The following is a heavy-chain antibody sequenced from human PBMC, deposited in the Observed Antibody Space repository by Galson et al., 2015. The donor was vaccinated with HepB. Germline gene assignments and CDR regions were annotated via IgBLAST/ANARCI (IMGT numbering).Heavy chain of an antibody. CDR3: AKGIWEYYDNRVFDS. V-gene: IGHV3-23*01. D-gene: IGHD3-22*01. CDR1: GFTFSTYA. Sequence: SLRLSCAASGFTFSTYAVSWVRQAPGKGLEWVSTISGSGSNTFYADSVKGRFTISRDSSKNTLYLQMSSLRAEDTAVYYCAKGIWEYYDNRVFDSWGQGTLVTVSS. J-gene: IGHJ4*02. CDR2: ISGSGSNT.